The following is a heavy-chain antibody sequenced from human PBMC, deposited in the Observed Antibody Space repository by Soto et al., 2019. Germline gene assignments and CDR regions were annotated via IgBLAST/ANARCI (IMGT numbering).Heavy chain of an antibody. Sequence: AEALSLTCTVSSGSITGYYWSGMRQPPGGGLEWIGYIYSAGNTLYTPSLQSRVTISVDTSKNQFSLNLRSVTAADTAVYYCARHDAVCTLHHGMGIWGKGKTV. CDR2: IYSAGNT. J-gene: IGHJ6*04. CDR3: ARHDAVCTLHHGMGI. D-gene: IGHD1-1*01. CDR1: SGSITGYY. V-gene: IGHV4-59*01.